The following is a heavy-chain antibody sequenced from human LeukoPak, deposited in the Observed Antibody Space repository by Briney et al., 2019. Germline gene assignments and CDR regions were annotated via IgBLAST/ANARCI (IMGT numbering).Heavy chain of an antibody. CDR2: IHYSGRT. CDR1: GDSISSYY. D-gene: IGHD3-3*01. Sequence: SETLSLTCTVSGDSISSYYGSWIPQPPGKGLEWIGYIHYSGRTNYNPSHKSRVTTSLDTSKNQFSLKLSSVTAADTAVYYCAGLKNLGVAIYYYPLDVWGQGTTVTVSS. V-gene: IGHV4-59*12. J-gene: IGHJ6*02. CDR3: AGLKNLGVAIYYYPLDV.